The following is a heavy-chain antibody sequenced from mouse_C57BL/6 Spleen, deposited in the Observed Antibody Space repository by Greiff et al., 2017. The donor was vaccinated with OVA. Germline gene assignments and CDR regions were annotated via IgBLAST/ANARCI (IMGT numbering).Heavy chain of an antibody. J-gene: IGHJ2*01. CDR3: ASWRAEGYYFDY. V-gene: IGHV1-26*01. CDR1: GYTFTDYY. Sequence: EVQLQQSGPELVKPGASVKISCKASGYTFTDYYMNWVKQSHGKSLEWIGDINPNNGGTSYNQKFKGKATLTVDKSSSTAYMELRSLTSEDSAVYYCASWRAEGYYFDYWGQGTTLTVSS. D-gene: IGHD3-3*01. CDR2: INPNNGGT.